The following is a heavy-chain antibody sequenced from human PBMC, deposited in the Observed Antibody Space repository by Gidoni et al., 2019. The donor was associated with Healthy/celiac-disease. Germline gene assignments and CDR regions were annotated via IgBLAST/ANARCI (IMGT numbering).Heavy chain of an antibody. CDR2: IGTAGDT. D-gene: IGHD5-12*01. Sequence: EVQLVESGGGLVQPGVSLRLSCASSGFTFSSYDMPWVRQATGKGLEWVSAIGTAGDTYYPGSVKGRFTISRENAKNSLYLQMNSLRAGDTAVYYCARGGRDGYLYWGQGTLVTVSS. CDR3: ARGGRDGYLY. V-gene: IGHV3-13*04. J-gene: IGHJ4*02. CDR1: GFTFSSYD.